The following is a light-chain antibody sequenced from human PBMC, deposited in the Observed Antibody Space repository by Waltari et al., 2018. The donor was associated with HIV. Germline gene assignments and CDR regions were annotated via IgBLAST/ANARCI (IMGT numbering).Light chain of an antibody. Sequence: DIHMTQSPSTLSAFIGDRVTITCRASQDVSNWLAWYQQKPGKVPKLLIHKASVLENGVSLRFSGSGFGTEFTLIIDSLEPDDFATYYCQQYNSDPSFGQGTRLEMK. CDR3: QQYNSDPS. J-gene: IGKJ5*01. CDR1: QDVSNW. V-gene: IGKV1-5*03. CDR2: KAS.